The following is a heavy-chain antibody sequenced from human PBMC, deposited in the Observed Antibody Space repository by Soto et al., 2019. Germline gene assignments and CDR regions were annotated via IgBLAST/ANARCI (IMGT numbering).Heavy chain of an antibody. CDR1: GFTFSSYS. V-gene: IGHV3-21*01. CDR3: AREETAWPLAYGLDV. D-gene: IGHD2-21*02. J-gene: IGHJ6*02. Sequence: GGSLRLSCAASGFTFSSYSIHWVRQAPGKGLEWVSSIGTRSDVYYADSVKGRFTISRDNAKNSMALQMNSLRAEDTGVYYCAREETAWPLAYGLDVWGQGTTVTVS. CDR2: IGTRSDV.